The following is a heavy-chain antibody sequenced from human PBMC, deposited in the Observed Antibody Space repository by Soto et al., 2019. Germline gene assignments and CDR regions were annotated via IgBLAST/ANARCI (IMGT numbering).Heavy chain of an antibody. V-gene: IGHV4-30-4*01. CDR1: DGSISSGDYY. CDR2: MHKSGSA. J-gene: IGHJ4*02. CDR3: ARTRYYDFWRIDY. Sequence: SETLSLTCSVSDGSISSGDYYWSWIRQPPGKGLEWIGYMHKSGSAYYNPSLKGRPTISIDTSMNQFSLKVNSVTAAATAVYFCARTRYYDFWRIDYWGQGTLVTVYS. D-gene: IGHD3-3*01.